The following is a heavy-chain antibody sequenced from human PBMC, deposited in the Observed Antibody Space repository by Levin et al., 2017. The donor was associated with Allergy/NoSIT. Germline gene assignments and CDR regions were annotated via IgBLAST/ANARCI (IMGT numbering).Heavy chain of an antibody. J-gene: IGHJ4*02. CDR2: IYYSGST. D-gene: IGHD6-13*01. V-gene: IGHV4-39*01. CDR1: GGSISSSSYY. Sequence: SETLSLTCTVSGGSISSSSYYWGWIRQPPGKGLEWIGSIYYSGSTYYNPSLKSRVTISVDTSKNQFSLKLSSVTAADTAVYYCAVQQLVPFDYWGQGTLVTVSS. CDR3: AVQQLVPFDY.